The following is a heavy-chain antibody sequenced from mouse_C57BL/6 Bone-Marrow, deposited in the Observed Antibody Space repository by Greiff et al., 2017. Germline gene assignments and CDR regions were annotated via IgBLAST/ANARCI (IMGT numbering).Heavy chain of an antibody. V-gene: IGHV1-61*01. D-gene: IGHD2-5*01. J-gene: IGHJ3*01. CDR1: GYTFTSYW. Sequence: QVQLQQPGAELVRPGSSVKLSCKASGYTFTSYWMDWVKQRPGQGLEWIGNIYPSDSETHYNQKFKDKATLTVDKSSSTAYMQLSSLTSEDSAVYYCASSNYVVPLFAYWGQGTLVTVSA. CDR2: IYPSDSET. CDR3: ASSNYVVPLFAY.